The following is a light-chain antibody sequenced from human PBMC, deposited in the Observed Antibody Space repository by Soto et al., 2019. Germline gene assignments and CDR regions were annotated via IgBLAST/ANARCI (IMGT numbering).Light chain of an antibody. CDR3: AAWDDSLNGYV. Sequence: ELTQPPSVSVAPGRAARVTISCSGSSSNIGSNTVNWYQQLPGTAPKLLIYSNDQRPSGVPDRFSGSKSGTSASLAISGLQSEDEADYYCAAWDDSLNGYVFATGTKVTVL. CDR1: SSNIGSNT. V-gene: IGLV1-44*01. J-gene: IGLJ1*01. CDR2: SND.